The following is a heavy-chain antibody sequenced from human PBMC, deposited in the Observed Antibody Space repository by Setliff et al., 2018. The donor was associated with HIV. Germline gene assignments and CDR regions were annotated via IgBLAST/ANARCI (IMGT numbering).Heavy chain of an antibody. V-gene: IGHV4-59*08. J-gene: IGHJ1*01. Sequence: SLTCTVSGGSINNYYWSWIRQPPGKGLEWIGYIHSSGPTNYSPSLESRVSTSVDMSKSQFSLKLRSVIAADTAVYYCARHDANTAGPFFLHWGQGTLVTVSS. CDR3: ARHDANTAGPFFLH. CDR1: GGSINNYY. D-gene: IGHD6-19*01. CDR2: IHSSGPT.